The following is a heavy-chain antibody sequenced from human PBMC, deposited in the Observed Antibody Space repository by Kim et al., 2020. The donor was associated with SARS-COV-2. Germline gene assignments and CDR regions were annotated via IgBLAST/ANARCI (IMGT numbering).Heavy chain of an antibody. CDR2: INHSGST. Sequence: SETLSLTCAVYGGSFSGYYWSWIRQPPGKGLEWIGEINHSGSTNYNPSLKSRVTISVDTSKNQFSLKLSSVTAADTAVYYCARVARNYVWGSYRYSYAFDIWGQGTRVTVSS. V-gene: IGHV4-34*01. CDR3: ARVARNYVWGSYRYSYAFDI. D-gene: IGHD3-16*02. J-gene: IGHJ3*02. CDR1: GGSFSGYY.